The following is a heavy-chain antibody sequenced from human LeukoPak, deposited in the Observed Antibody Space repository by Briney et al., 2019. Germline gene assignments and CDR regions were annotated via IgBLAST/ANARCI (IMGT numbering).Heavy chain of an antibody. Sequence: GGFLRLSCAASGFTFSSYAMSWVRQAPGKGLEWVSAISGSGGSTYYADSVKGRFTISRDNSKNTLYLQMNSLRAEDTAVYYCAKARYYDSSGYVRWGQGTLVTVSS. CDR2: ISGSGGST. V-gene: IGHV3-23*01. CDR1: GFTFSSYA. J-gene: IGHJ4*02. CDR3: AKARYYDSSGYVR. D-gene: IGHD3-22*01.